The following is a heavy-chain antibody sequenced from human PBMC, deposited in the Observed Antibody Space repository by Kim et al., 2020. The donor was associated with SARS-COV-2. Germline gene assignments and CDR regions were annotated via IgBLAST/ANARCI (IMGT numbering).Heavy chain of an antibody. Sequence: GGSLRLSCAASGFIFNNAGMNGVRRAPGKGREGVGRIKSKANGGTTGCAAPVKGRFTISRDDSKNTLYLQMNTHKTEDTAVYYCTSDLGVYCGGDCYSRVGGQGTTVTVSS. CDR2: IKSKANGGTT. CDR3: TSDLGVYCGGDCYSRV. D-gene: IGHD2-21*02. V-gene: IGHV3-15*07. J-gene: IGHJ6*02. CDR1: GFIFNNAG.